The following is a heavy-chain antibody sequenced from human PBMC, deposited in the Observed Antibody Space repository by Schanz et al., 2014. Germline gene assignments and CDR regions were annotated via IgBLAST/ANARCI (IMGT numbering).Heavy chain of an antibody. V-gene: IGHV1-18*04. CDR1: GYTFTSYG. CDR2: ISDYNADT. J-gene: IGHJ1*01. CDR3: AGATYSSSWYGGSEYFQH. D-gene: IGHD6-13*01. Sequence: QVQLVQSGTEVKKPGASVKVSCKASGYTFTSYGVSWVRQAPGQGPEWMGWISDYNADTKYAQKVQGRVTMTTDTSTSAAYMELRGMRSDDTAVYYCAGATYSSSWYGGSEYFQHWGQGTLVTVSS.